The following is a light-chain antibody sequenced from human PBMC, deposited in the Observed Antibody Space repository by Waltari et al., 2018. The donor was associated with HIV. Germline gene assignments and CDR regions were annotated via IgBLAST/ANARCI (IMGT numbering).Light chain of an antibody. Sequence: EIVLTQSPGTLSLSPGERATLSCRASQSVPNSPLAWYQQRPGQAPRLVIYGASSRATGIPDRFSGRGSGTEFTLAVSRLEPEDFAVYYCHQYGGTPRTFGQGTKLEIK. CDR2: GAS. CDR1: QSVPNSP. V-gene: IGKV3-20*01. CDR3: HQYGGTPRT. J-gene: IGKJ2*01.